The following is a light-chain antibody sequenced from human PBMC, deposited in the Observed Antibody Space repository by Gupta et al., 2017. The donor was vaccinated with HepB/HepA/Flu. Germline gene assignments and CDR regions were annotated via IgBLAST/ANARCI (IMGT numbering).Light chain of an antibody. CDR2: WGS. Sequence: DIVMTQSPLSLPVTPGEPASISCRSSQSLLHSNGYNYLDWYLQKPGQSPQLLIYWGSNRASGGPDRFSGSGSGTDFTLKSSRGEAEDVGVYYGRQDLQTRTFGQGTKLEIK. CDR1: QSLLHSNGYNY. J-gene: IGKJ2*02. V-gene: IGKV2-28*01. CDR3: RQDLQTRT.